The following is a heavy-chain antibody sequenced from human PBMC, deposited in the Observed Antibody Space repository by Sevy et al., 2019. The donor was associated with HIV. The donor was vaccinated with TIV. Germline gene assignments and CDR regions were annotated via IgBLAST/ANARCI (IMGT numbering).Heavy chain of an antibody. CDR1: GFTFSSYA. CDR2: ISYDGSNK. Sequence: GGSLRLSCAASGFTFSSYAMHWVRQAPGKGLEWVAVISYDGSNKYYADSVKGRFTISRDNSKSTLYLQMNSLRAEDTAVYYCARAYCSSTSCYTPRYYYGMDVWGQGTTVTVSS. J-gene: IGHJ6*02. CDR3: ARAYCSSTSCYTPRYYYGMDV. V-gene: IGHV3-30*04. D-gene: IGHD2-2*02.